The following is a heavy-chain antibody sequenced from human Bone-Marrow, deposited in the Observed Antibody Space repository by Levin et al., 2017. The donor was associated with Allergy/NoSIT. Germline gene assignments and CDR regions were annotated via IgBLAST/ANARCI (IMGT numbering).Heavy chain of an antibody. CDR2: IIPILGIA. D-gene: IGHD2-2*01. J-gene: IGHJ6*02. V-gene: IGHV1-69*04. CDR1: GGTFSSYA. Sequence: SVKVSCKASGGTFSSYAISWVRQAPGQGLEWMGRIIPILGIANYAQKFQGRVTITADKSTSTAYMELSSLRSEDTAVYYCARGHGYCSSTSCYWFYGMDVWGQGTTVTVSS. CDR3: ARGHGYCSSTSCYWFYGMDV.